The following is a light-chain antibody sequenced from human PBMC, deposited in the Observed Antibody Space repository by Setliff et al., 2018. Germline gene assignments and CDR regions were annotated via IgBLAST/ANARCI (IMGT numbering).Light chain of an antibody. CDR3: QQYDTSPT. CDR2: GAS. Sequence: EIVLTQSPDTLSLSPGERATLSCRASQSVSNSYLAWYQKKLGQSPRLLLYGASSRATGTPDRFSGSGSGTDFTLTISRLEPEDFAVYYCQQYDTSPTFGQGTRLEIK. J-gene: IGKJ5*01. V-gene: IGKV3-20*01. CDR1: QSVSNSY.